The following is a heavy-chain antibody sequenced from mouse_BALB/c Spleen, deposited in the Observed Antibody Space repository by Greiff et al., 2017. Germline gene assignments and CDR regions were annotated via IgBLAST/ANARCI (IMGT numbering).Heavy chain of an antibody. D-gene: IGHD2-4*01. CDR1: GFTFSSYG. J-gene: IGHJ4*01. CDR2: ISSGGSYT. CDR3: ARQGNYDYVYYAMDY. Sequence: EVKVIESGGDLVKPGGSLKLSCAASGFTFSSYGMSWVRQTPDKRLEWVATISSGGSYTYYPDSVKGRFTISRDNAKNTLYLQMSSLKSEDTAMYYCARQGNYDYVYYAMDYWGQGTSVTVSS. V-gene: IGHV5-6*01.